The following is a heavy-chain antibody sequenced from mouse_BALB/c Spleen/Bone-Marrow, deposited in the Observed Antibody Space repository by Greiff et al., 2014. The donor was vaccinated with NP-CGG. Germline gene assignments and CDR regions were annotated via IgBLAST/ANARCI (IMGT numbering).Heavy chain of an antibody. D-gene: IGHD1-1*01. J-gene: IGHJ4*01. V-gene: IGHV1-5*01. CDR1: GYTFTSYW. Sequence: VQLKESGTVLARPGASVKMSCKASGYTFTSYWMHWVKQRPGQGLEWIGAIYPGNSDTSYNQKFKGKAKLTAVTSTSTAYMDLSSLTKEDSAVYYCTRGITTVVATRAMDYWGQGTSVTVSS. CDR2: IYPGNSDT. CDR3: TRGITTVVATRAMDY.